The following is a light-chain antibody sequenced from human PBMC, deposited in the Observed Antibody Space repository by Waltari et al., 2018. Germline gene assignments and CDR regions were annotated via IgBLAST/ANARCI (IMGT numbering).Light chain of an antibody. V-gene: IGKV3-15*01. CDR2: RAS. J-gene: IGKJ5*01. CDR3: QQYNRRPPIT. CDR1: QSIYDN. Sequence: EVVMTQDPATLSVSPGERATLSCRASQSIYDNLAWYQHKPGQAPRLLIYRASSRATGIPARFSGRGSGTEFTLTISSLQSEDSAIYYCQQYNRRPPITFGQGTRLEIK.